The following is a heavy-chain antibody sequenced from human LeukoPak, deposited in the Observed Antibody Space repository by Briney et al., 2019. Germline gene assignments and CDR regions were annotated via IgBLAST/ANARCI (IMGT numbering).Heavy chain of an antibody. J-gene: IGHJ4*02. D-gene: IGHD3-22*01. V-gene: IGHV3-74*01. CDR2: INSDGSST. Sequence: PGGSLRLSCAASGFTFSSYWMHWVRQAPGKGLVWVSRINSDGSSTSYADSVKGRFTISRDNAKNTLYLQMNSLRAEDTAVYYCARDPGKDYYDSSGYYNKWGQGTLVTVSS. CDR1: GFTFSSYW. CDR3: ARDPGKDYYDSSGYYNK.